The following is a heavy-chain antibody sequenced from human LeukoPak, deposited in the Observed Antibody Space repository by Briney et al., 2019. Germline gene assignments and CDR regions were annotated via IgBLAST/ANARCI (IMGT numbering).Heavy chain of an antibody. CDR2: ISYDGSNK. CDR1: GFTFSNYG. V-gene: IGHV3-30*18. D-gene: IGHD5-18*01. J-gene: IGHJ4*02. Sequence: GGSLRLSCAASGFTFSNYGMHWVRQAPGKGLGWVAVISYDGSNKYYADSVKGRFTISRDNSENTLFLQVNGLRAEDTALYYCAKDLTYSYGRYFDYWGQGTLVTVSS. CDR3: AKDLTYSYGRYFDY.